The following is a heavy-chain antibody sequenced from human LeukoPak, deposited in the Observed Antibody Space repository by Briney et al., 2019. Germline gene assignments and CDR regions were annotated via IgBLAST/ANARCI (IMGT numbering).Heavy chain of an antibody. Sequence: GSLRLSCAASGFTFSSYWMSWVRQAPGKGLEWVANIKQDGSEKYYVDSVKGRFTISRDNAKNSLYLQMNSLRAEDTAVYYCARPLVPNYYDTRGGFDYWGQGTLVTVSS. CDR2: IKQDGSEK. CDR3: ARPLVPNYYDTRGGFDY. D-gene: IGHD3-22*01. CDR1: GFTFSSYW. J-gene: IGHJ4*02. V-gene: IGHV3-7*01.